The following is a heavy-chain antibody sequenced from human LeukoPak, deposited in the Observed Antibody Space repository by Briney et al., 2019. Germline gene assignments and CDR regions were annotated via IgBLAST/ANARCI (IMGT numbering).Heavy chain of an antibody. Sequence: SETLSLTCTVSGVSVSSGSYYWSWIRQPPGKGLGCIGYIYYSGSANYNPSLKSRVTISLDTSKNQFSLKLSSVTAADTAVYYCARIYSRGFGYWGQGTLVTVSS. CDR3: ARIYSRGFGY. CDR2: IYYSGSA. CDR1: GVSVSSGSYY. V-gene: IGHV4-61*01. D-gene: IGHD5-18*01. J-gene: IGHJ4*02.